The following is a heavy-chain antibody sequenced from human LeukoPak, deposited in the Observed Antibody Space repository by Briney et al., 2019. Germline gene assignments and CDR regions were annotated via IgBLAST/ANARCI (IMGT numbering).Heavy chain of an antibody. CDR3: ARVGITIFGVGPEYFQH. D-gene: IGHD3-3*01. J-gene: IGHJ1*01. CDR2: ICYSGST. Sequence: SETLRLTCTASGFTISSYAMSWIRQPPGKGLEWVSSICYSGSTNYNPSLKSRVTISVDTSKNQFSLKLSSVTAADTAVYYCARVGITIFGVGPEYFQHWGQGTLVTVSS. V-gene: IGHV4-59*12. CDR1: GFTISSYA.